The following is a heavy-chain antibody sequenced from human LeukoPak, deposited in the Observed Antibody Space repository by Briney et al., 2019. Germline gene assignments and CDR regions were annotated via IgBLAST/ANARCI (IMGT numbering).Heavy chain of an antibody. D-gene: IGHD3-3*01. V-gene: IGHV4-30-2*01. CDR1: GGSISSGGYS. CDR3: ARLPRYDFWSVSEDY. J-gene: IGHJ4*02. CDR2: IYHSGST. Sequence: SETLSLTCAVSGGSISSGGYSWSWIRQPPGKGLEWIGYIYHSGSTYYNPSLKSRVTISVDTSKNQFSLKLSSVTAADTAVYYCARLPRYDFWSVSEDYWGQGTLVTVSS.